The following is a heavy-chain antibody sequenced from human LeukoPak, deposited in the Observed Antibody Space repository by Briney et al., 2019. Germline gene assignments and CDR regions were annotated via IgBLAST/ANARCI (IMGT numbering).Heavy chain of an antibody. CDR1: GGSISSYY. CDR3: ARGKAAAAVGWWFDP. Sequence: SETLSLTCNVSGGSISSYYWSWIRQPPGKGLEWIGYIYYSGSTNYNPSLKSRVTISVDTSKNQFSLKLSSVTAADTAVYYCARGKAAAAVGWWFDPWGQGTLVSVSS. CDR2: IYYSGST. J-gene: IGHJ5*02. V-gene: IGHV4-59*01. D-gene: IGHD6-13*01.